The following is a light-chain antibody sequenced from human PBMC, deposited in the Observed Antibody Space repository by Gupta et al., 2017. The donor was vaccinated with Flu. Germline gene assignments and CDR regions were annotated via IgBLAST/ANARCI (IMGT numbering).Light chain of an antibody. J-gene: IGLJ2*01. CDR2: GDD. CDR1: KLGAKY. V-gene: IGLV3-1*01. CDR3: QTWDSATVT. Sequence: SYALTQPPSVSVSPGQTATIACSGDKLGAKYVCWYQHKAGQSPVVVIFGDDKRPSGVPERFSGSNSGNTATLTISGSRAMDEADYYCQTWDSATVTFGGGTKLTVL.